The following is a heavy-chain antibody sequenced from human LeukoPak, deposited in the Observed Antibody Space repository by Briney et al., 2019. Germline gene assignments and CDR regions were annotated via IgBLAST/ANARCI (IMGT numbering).Heavy chain of an antibody. CDR2: ITSSSRYI. D-gene: IGHD5-24*01. CDR3: ARSRRDNYYYYYGMDV. J-gene: IGHJ6*02. CDR1: GFTFSSYS. Sequence: GGSLRLSCAASGFTFSSYSMNWVRQAPGKGLEWVSSITSSSRYIYYADSVKGRFTISRDNARNSLYLQMNSLRAEDTAVYYCARSRRDNYYYYYGMDVWGQGTTVTVSS. V-gene: IGHV3-21*01.